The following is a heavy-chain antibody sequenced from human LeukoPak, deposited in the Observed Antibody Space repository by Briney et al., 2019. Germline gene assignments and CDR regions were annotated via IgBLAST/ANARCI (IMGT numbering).Heavy chain of an antibody. CDR1: GGSFSGYY. V-gene: IGHV4-34*01. J-gene: IGHJ4*02. Sequence: KSSETLSLTCAVYGGSFSGYYWTWIRQPPGKGLEWVGEINHSGSTNYNPSLKSRVTISVDTSKNQFSLKLSSATAADTAVYYCARGKGSGWTFDYWGQGTLVTVSS. D-gene: IGHD6-19*01. CDR2: INHSGST. CDR3: ARGKGSGWTFDY.